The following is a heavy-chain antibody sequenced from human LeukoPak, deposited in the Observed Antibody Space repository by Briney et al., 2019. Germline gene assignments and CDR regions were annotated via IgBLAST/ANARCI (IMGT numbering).Heavy chain of an antibody. V-gene: IGHV3-72*01. CDR1: GFXFSDYY. Sequence: PGGSLRLSCAASGFXFSDYYIDWVRQAPGKGLEWVGRSRNKANGYTTEYAASVQGRFTISRDHSKNSVYLQMNSLKTEDTAVYYCARDVRRSDYWGQGTLVTVSS. J-gene: IGHJ4*02. CDR2: SRNKANGYTT. CDR3: ARDVRRSDY.